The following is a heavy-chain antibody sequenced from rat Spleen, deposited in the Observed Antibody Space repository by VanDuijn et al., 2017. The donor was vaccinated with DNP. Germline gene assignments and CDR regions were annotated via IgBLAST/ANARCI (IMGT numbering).Heavy chain of an antibody. CDR1: GFSLTSYS. J-gene: IGHJ2*01. V-gene: IGHV2-6*01. Sequence: HVQLKESGPGLVQPSQTLSLTCTVSGFSLTSYSVAWVRQPPGKGLEWIAAMSSGGSTYYNSLLKSRLSISRDTSKSQVFLKMNSLQTEDTAMYFCARSDYSDGTFYYGYFDYWGQGVMVTVSS. CDR2: MSSGGST. D-gene: IGHD1-12*02. CDR3: ARSDYSDGTFYYGYFDY.